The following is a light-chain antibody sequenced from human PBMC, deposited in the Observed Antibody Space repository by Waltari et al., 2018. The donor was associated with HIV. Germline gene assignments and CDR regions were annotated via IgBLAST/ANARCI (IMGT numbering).Light chain of an antibody. Sequence: QSALTQPRSVSGSPGQSVTISCTGTSSDVGGYNYVSWYQQHPGKAPKLMIYDVSKRPSGGPGRFSGSKSGNTASLTSSGLQAEDEADYYCCSYAGSYVFGTGTKVTVL. CDR3: CSYAGSYV. CDR1: SSDVGGYNY. V-gene: IGLV2-11*01. J-gene: IGLJ1*01. CDR2: DVS.